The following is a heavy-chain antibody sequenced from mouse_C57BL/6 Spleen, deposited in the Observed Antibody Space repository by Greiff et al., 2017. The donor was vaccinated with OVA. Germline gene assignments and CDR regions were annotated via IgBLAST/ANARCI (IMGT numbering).Heavy chain of an antibody. V-gene: IGHV1-64*01. D-gene: IGHD6-2*01. CDR2: IHPNSGST. J-gene: IGHJ4*01. Sequence: VQLQQSGAELVKPGASVKLSCKASGYTFTSYWMHWVKQRPGQGLEWIGMIHPNSGSTNYNEKFKSKATLTVDKSSSTAYMQLSSLTSEDSAVYYCARRNSLYAMDYWGQGTSVTVSS. CDR3: ARRNSLYAMDY. CDR1: GYTFTSYW.